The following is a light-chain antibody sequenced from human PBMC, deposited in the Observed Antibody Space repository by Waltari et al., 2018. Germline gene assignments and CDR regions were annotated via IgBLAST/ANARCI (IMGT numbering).Light chain of an antibody. V-gene: IGLV2-23*01. Sequence: QSALSQPASVSGSPGQSLTITCTGASTDLASYNLVAWYQHHPNRAPKLIIYEATQRPSGISHRVSGAKSGATASLRISGLQADDEGDYYCCSYTGSSTSDGCGGGTKVTVL. J-gene: IGLJ1*01. CDR2: EAT. CDR3: CSYTGSSTSDG. CDR1: STDLASYNL.